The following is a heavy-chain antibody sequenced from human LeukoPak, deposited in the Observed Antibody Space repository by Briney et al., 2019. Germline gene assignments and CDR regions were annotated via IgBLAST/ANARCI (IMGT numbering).Heavy chain of an antibody. CDR3: ARGYCRGGSCYNWGAFDI. J-gene: IGHJ3*02. CDR2: MSYDGRHI. Sequence: GGSLRLSCAASEFTLSIYAMHWVRQAPGKGLEWVALMSYDGRHIYYADSVKGRFTISRDNSKNTLYLQMNSLRAEDTAVYYCARGYCRGGSCYNWGAFDIWGQGTMVTVSS. V-gene: IGHV3-30*04. CDR1: EFTLSIYA. D-gene: IGHD2-15*01.